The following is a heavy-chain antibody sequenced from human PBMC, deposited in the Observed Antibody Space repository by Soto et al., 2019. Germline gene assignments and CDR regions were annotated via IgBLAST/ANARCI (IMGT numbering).Heavy chain of an antibody. CDR1: GDSIVSTNW. V-gene: IGHV4-4*02. J-gene: IGHJ5*02. Sequence: SETLSLTCAVSGDSIVSTNWWHWVRQSPDKGLEWIGEIHHRGSINYNPSLKSRVTISMDKSKNQFSLKLKSVTAADTAVYYCARVRQYCSRTSCYKDPWGQGTPVTVSS. CDR2: IHHRGSI. CDR3: ARVRQYCSRTSCYKDP. D-gene: IGHD2-2*01.